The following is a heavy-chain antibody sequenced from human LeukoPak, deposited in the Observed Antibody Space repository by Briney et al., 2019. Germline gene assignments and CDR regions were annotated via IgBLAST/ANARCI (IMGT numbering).Heavy chain of an antibody. CDR1: RFTFSSYA. Sequence: GGSLRLSCAASRFTFSSYAMTWFRQAPGKGLEWVSTITGGGGSTYYADSVKGRFTISRDNSKDTLYLLMNSLRAEDTAVYYCAKGVFATPGAPWGQGTLVTVSS. J-gene: IGHJ5*02. D-gene: IGHD6-13*01. CDR3: AKGVFATPGAP. CDR2: ITGGGGST. V-gene: IGHV3-23*01.